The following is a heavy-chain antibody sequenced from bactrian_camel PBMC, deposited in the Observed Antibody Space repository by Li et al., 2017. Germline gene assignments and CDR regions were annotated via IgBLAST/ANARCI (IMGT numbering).Heavy chain of an antibody. J-gene: IGHJ4*01. CDR1: GNTDVTHC. Sequence: HVQLVESGGGSVQAGGSLRLSCTASGNTDVTHCMGWFRQVSGNEREAIGTIDRDGGTSYGDSVKGRFTISKDNSNNILYLQMNSLKPEDTAMYYCAADRPAPLPGGGWCPSLVTTYTFRGQGTQVTVS. V-gene: IGHV3S53*01. CDR3: AADRPAPLPGGGWCPSLVTTYTF. CDR2: IDRDGGT. D-gene: IGHD6*01.